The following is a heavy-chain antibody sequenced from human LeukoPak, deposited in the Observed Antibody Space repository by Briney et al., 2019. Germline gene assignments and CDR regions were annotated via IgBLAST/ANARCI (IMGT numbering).Heavy chain of an antibody. D-gene: IGHD4-17*01. V-gene: IGHV4-34*01. CDR2: INHSGST. J-gene: IGHJ4*02. CDR1: GGSFSGYY. Sequence: PSGTLSLTCAVYGGSFSGYYWSWIRQPPGKGLEWIGEINHSGSTNYNPSLKSRVTISVDTSKNQFSLKLSSVTAADTAVYYCARGGRYGDYGIDYWGQGTLVTVSS. CDR3: ARGGRYGDYGIDY.